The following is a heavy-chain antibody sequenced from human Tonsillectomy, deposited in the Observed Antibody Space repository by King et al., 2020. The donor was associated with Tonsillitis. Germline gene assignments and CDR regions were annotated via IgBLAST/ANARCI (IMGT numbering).Heavy chain of an antibody. J-gene: IGHJ5*02. CDR1: GYTFSNYW. D-gene: IGHD6-13*01. Sequence: ELQLVQSGAEVKKPGESLRISCKGSGYTFSNYWITWVRQMPGKGLEWMGTIDPSDSLANYSPSFQGHVSVSADKSISTVYLQWSSLKASDTAMYYCARLAPGGAASAWLTWFDPWGQGTLVSVSS. CDR2: IDPSDSLA. CDR3: ARLAPGGAASAWLTWFDP. V-gene: IGHV5-10-1*03.